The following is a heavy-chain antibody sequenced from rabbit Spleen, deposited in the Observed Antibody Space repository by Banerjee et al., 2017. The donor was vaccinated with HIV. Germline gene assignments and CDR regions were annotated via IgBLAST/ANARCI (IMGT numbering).Heavy chain of an antibody. J-gene: IGHJ6*01. CDR1: GFSFSSSYY. CDR3: ARDTGSSFSTYGMDL. Sequence: QSLEESGGDLVKPEGSLTLTCTASGFSFSSSYYMCWVRQAPGKGLECIACIYAGSSGSTYYASWAKGRFTISKTSSTTVTLQMTSLTAADTATYFCARDTGSSFSTYGMDLWGPGTLVTVS. CDR2: IYAGSSGST. D-gene: IGHD8-1*01. V-gene: IGHV1S40*01.